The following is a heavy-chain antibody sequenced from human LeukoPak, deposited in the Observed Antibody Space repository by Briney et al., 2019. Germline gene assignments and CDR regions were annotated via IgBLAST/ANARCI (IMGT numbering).Heavy chain of an antibody. J-gene: IGHJ4*02. D-gene: IGHD6-19*01. CDR2: ISGSGSST. Sequence: GGSLRLSCAASGFTFSSYAMSWVRQAPGKGLEWVTPISGSGSSTYYADSVKGRFTISRDNSKNTLYLQMNSLRAEDTAVYYCAKGVAVASPYYFDYWGQGTLVTVSS. CDR3: AKGVAVASPYYFDY. CDR1: GFTFSSYA. V-gene: IGHV3-23*01.